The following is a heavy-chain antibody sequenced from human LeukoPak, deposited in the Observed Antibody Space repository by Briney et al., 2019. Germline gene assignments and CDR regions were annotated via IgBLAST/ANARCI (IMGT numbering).Heavy chain of an antibody. V-gene: IGHV4-59*01. J-gene: IGHJ4*02. Sequence: PSETLSLTCSVSGGSISTYSWNWIRQSPGKELEWIGNIFYGGTTNYNPSLKSRVNISVGTSKNQFSLKLKSVTAADTAVYYCARSYDFWTGYYDFWGLGALVTVSS. CDR3: ARSYDFWTGYYDF. D-gene: IGHD3-3*01. CDR2: IFYGGTT. CDR1: GGSISTYS.